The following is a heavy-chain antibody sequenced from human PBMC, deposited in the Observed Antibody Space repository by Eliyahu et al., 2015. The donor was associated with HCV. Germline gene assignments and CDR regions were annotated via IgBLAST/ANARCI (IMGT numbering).Heavy chain of an antibody. V-gene: IGHV1-2*06. CDR1: GYTFTXYY. D-gene: IGHD3-9*01. CDR2: INPNSGGT. CDR3: ARDGSDYYDILTAHMGTGDY. J-gene: IGHJ4*02. Sequence: QVQLVQSGAEVKKPGASVKVSCKASGYTFTXYYMHWVRQAPGQGLEWMGRINPNSGGTNYAQKFQGRVTMTRDTSISTAYMELSRLRSDDTAVYYCARDGSDYYDILTAHMGTGDYWGQGTLVTVSS.